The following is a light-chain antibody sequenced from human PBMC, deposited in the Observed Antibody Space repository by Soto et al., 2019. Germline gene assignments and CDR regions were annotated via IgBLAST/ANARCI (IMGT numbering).Light chain of an antibody. V-gene: IGKV3-11*01. J-gene: IGKJ5*01. CDR3: QQRSNWPPT. CDR2: EAS. CDR1: QSVSRF. Sequence: IVWSHSPATVSLSPEERATLSCRASQSVSRFLTWYQQKPGQAPRLLIYEASNRATGIPARFSGSGSGTDFTLTISSLEPEDFAVYYCQQRSNWPPTFGQGTRLEIK.